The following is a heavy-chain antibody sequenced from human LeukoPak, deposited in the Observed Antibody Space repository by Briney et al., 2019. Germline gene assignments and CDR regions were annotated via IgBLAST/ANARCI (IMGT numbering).Heavy chain of an antibody. Sequence: PSETLSFTCTVSGGSISVYCWGWIRQPPGKGLEWSVYIYRSGSANYSHSLKSRVTLTVDTPKNQFSLTVSSVTTADTAVYYCARGRQEEDPMGAFDIWGKGTMVIVSA. CDR2: IYRSGSA. J-gene: IGHJ3*02. CDR1: GGSISVYC. D-gene: IGHD3-10*01. V-gene: IGHV4-59*01. CDR3: ARGRQEEDPMGAFDI.